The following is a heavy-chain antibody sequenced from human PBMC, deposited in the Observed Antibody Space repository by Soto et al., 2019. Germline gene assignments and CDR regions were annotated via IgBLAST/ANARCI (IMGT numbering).Heavy chain of an antibody. D-gene: IGHD1-26*01. Sequence: PSETLSLTCAVSGGSISSSNWWSWVRQPPGKGLEWIGEIYHSGSTNYNPSLKSRVTISVDKSKNQFSLKLSSVTAADTAVYYCARGGEVGARAGQSRVRFDPWGQGTLVTVSS. J-gene: IGHJ5*02. CDR3: ARGGEVGARAGQSRVRFDP. V-gene: IGHV4-4*02. CDR2: IYHSGST. CDR1: GGSISSSNW.